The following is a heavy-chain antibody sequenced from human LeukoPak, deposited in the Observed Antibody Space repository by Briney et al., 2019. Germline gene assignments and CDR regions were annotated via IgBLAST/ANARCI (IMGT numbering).Heavy chain of an antibody. V-gene: IGHV4-31*03. J-gene: IGHJ5*02. D-gene: IGHD1-7*01. CDR2: IYYSGST. CDR1: GGSISSGGYY. Sequence: SETLSLTCTVSGGSISSGGYYWSWIRQHPGKGLEWIGYIYYSGSTYYNPSLKGRVTISVDTSKNQFSLKLSSVTAADTAVYYCARTAGTTMKGNWFDPWGQGTLVTVSS. CDR3: ARTAGTTMKGNWFDP.